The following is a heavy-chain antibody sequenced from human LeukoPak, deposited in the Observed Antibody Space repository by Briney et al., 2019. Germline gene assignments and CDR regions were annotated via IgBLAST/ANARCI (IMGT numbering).Heavy chain of an antibody. J-gene: IGHJ6*02. D-gene: IGHD2-2*01. CDR3: ARDCSSTSCPYYYYGMDV. Sequence: ASVKVSCKAPGYTFTSYGISWVRQAPGQGLEWMGWISAYNGNTNYAQKLQGRVTMTTDTSTSTAYMELRSLRSDDTAVYYCARDCSSTSCPYYYYGMDVWGQGTTVTVSS. V-gene: IGHV1-18*01. CDR1: GYTFTSYG. CDR2: ISAYNGNT.